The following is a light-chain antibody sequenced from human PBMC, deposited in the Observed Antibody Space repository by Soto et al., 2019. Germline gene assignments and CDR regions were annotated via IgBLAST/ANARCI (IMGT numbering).Light chain of an antibody. CDR2: GAS. V-gene: IGKV3-15*01. J-gene: IGKJ2*01. Sequence: EIVMTQSPATLSVSPGERATLSCRASQSVTISLAWYQQKPGQAPTLLIYGASTRATGTPVRFSGSGSGTEFTLTISSLQSEEFAVYYCQQYNDWPRTFGQGTKLEIK. CDR1: QSVTIS. CDR3: QQYNDWPRT.